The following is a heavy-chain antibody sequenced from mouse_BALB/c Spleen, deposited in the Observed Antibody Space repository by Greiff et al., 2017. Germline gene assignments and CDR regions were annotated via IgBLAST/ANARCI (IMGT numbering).Heavy chain of an antibody. CDR3: ARRGLRGAMDY. CDR1: GYTFTSYW. Sequence: VQLQQSGAELARPGASVKLSCKASGYTFTSYWMQWVKQRPGQGLEWIGAIYPGDGDTRYTQKFKGKATLTADKSSSTAYMQLSSLASEDSAVYYCARRGLRGAMDYWGQGTSVTVSS. CDR2: IYPGDGDT. V-gene: IGHV1-87*01. J-gene: IGHJ4*01. D-gene: IGHD1-1*01.